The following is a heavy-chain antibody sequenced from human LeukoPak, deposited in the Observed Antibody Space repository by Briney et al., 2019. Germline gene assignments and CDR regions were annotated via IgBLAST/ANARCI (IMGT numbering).Heavy chain of an antibody. J-gene: IGHJ4*02. Sequence: PSETLSLTCAVYGGSFSGYYWSWIRQPPGKGLEWIGEINHSGSTNYNPSLKSRVTISVDTSKNQFSLKLSSVPAADTAVYYCASRSRPVRYSYGYWGQGTLVTVSS. CDR2: INHSGST. CDR1: GGSFSGYY. CDR3: ASRSRPVRYSYGY. D-gene: IGHD5-18*01. V-gene: IGHV4-34*01.